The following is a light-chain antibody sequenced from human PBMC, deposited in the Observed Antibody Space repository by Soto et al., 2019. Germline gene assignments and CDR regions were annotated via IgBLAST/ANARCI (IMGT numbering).Light chain of an antibody. CDR3: GSWDSSMSAYV. Sequence: QSVLTQPPSVXAAPGQEVTISCSGSSSNIGGNSVSWYQQLPGTAPKLLIYDDNKRPSGIPDRFSGSRSGTSATLGITGFQTGDEADYYCGSWDSSMSAYVFATGTKVTVL. CDR2: DDN. CDR1: SSNIGGNS. V-gene: IGLV1-51*01. J-gene: IGLJ1*01.